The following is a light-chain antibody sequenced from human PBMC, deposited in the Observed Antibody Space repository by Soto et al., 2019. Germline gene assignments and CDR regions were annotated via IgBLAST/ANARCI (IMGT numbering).Light chain of an antibody. CDR3: MQAQQTLLT. Sequence: DIVMTQSPLSLPVTPGEPASSSCRSSQSLLHSNGYNYLDWYLQKPGQSPQLLIYLGSNRASGVTDRFSGSGSGTDFKMKISRVEDEDVVVYYYMQAQQTLLTLGRGTKVEIK. CDR1: QSLLHSNGYNY. CDR2: LGS. J-gene: IGKJ4*01. V-gene: IGKV2-28*01.